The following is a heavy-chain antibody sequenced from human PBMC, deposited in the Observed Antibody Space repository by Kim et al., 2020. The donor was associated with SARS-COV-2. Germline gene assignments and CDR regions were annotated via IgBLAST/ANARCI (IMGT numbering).Heavy chain of an antibody. CDR2: ISSSSSYI. CDR1: GFTFSSYS. CDR3: ARYDSSGYTNYFDY. J-gene: IGHJ4*02. D-gene: IGHD3-22*01. Sequence: GGSPRLSCAASGFTFSSYSMNWVRQAPGKGLEWVSSISSSSSYIYYADSVKGRFTISRDNAKNSLYLQMNSLRAEDTAVYYCARYDSSGYTNYFDYWGQGTLVTVSS. V-gene: IGHV3-21*01.